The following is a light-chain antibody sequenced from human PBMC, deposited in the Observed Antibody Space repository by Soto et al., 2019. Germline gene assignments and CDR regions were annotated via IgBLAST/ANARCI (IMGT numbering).Light chain of an antibody. CDR1: QGISTY. J-gene: IGKJ3*01. CDR2: TAS. V-gene: IGKV1-5*01. CDR3: QQYNSYPFT. Sequence: DIQMTQSPSTLSASVGDTVTITCRASQGISTYLAWYQQKPGKAPKLLIYTASTLESGVPSRFSGSRSVTEFTLTISSLQPDDFATYYCQQYNSYPFTFGPGTKVEIK.